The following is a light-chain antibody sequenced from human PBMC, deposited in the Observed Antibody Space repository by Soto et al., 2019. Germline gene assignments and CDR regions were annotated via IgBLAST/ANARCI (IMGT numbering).Light chain of an antibody. CDR2: ANN. J-gene: IGLJ1*01. V-gene: IGLV1-40*01. CDR1: SSNIGTNN. CDR3: QSYDSNLNGLYV. Sequence: QCVLKQPPSVSGSPGPKGTISCTGSSSNIGTNNVHWYQHLPGAAPKVLIYANNNRPSGVPDRFSVSKSGTSASLAITGLQAEDEADYYCQSYDSNLNGLYVFGTGTKVTVL.